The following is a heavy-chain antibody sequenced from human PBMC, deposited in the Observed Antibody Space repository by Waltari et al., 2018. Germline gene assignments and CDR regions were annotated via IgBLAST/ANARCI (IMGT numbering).Heavy chain of an antibody. Sequence: QLQLQESGPGLVKPSATLSLTCTVSVGSISSSSYYWGWIRQPPGKGLEWIGSIYYSGSTYYNPSLKSRVTISVDTSKNQFSLKLSSVTAADTAVYYCARVIEATMIYFDYWGQGTLVTVSS. J-gene: IGHJ4*02. V-gene: IGHV4-39*07. D-gene: IGHD5-12*01. CDR3: ARVIEATMIYFDY. CDR1: VGSISSSSYY. CDR2: IYYSGST.